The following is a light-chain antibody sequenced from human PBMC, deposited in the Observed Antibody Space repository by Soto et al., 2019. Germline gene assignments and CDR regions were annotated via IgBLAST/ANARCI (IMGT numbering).Light chain of an antibody. J-gene: IGKJ1*01. V-gene: IGKV3-11*01. Sequence: EIVLTQSPATLSLSPGERATLSCRASQSVRSSLAWYQQQPGQAPRLLIFDASNRATGIPPRFSGSGSGTDFTLTIYSLEPEDFVVYYCQQRSNWPGTFGQGTKVDIK. CDR1: QSVRSS. CDR2: DAS. CDR3: QQRSNWPGT.